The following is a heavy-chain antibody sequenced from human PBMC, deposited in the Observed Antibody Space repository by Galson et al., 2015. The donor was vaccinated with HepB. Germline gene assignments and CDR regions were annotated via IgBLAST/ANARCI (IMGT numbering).Heavy chain of an antibody. CDR1: GFTFSTYA. CDR3: AKDYGDYAKYYQY. Sequence: SLRLSCAASGFTFSTYAMSWVRQAPGKGLEWVSAISSSGGSTYYADSVKGRFTISRDNSKNTRFLQMNSLRVEDTAIYYCAKDYGDYAKYYQYWGQGTLVTVSS. D-gene: IGHD4-17*01. V-gene: IGHV3-23*01. CDR2: ISSSGGST. J-gene: IGHJ1*01.